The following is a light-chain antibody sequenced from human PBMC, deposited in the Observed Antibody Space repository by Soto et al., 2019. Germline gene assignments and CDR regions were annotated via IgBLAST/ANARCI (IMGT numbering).Light chain of an antibody. CDR3: QQYNSYPRT. V-gene: IGKV1-5*03. Sequence: DIQMTQSPSTLSASVGDRVTITCRASQSISSWLAGYQQKPGKAPKLLIYKASSLESGVPSRLSGSGSGTEFTLTISSLQPDDFATYYCQQYNSYPRTFGQGTKVEIK. J-gene: IGKJ1*01. CDR1: QSISSW. CDR2: KAS.